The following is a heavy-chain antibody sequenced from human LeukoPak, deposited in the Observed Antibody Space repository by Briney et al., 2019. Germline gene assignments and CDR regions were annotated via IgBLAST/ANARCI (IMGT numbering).Heavy chain of an antibody. D-gene: IGHD6-19*01. CDR1: GGTFISYA. V-gene: IGHV1-69*13. Sequence: SVKVSCKDSGGTFISYAISWVRQAPGQGLEWMGGIIPIFGTANYAQKFQGRVTITADESTSTAYMELSSLRSDDTAVYYCARDQGSVAGTYYYYGMDVWGQGTTVTVFS. CDR2: IIPIFGTA. J-gene: IGHJ6*02. CDR3: ARDQGSVAGTYYYYGMDV.